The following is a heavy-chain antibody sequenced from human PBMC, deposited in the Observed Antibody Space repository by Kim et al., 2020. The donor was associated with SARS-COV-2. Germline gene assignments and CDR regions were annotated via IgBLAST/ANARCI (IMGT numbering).Heavy chain of an antibody. CDR3: ARVPNPSYYYDSSGYYY. D-gene: IGHD3-22*01. CDR2: ISSSSTI. CDR1: GFTFSSYS. J-gene: IGHJ6*01. Sequence: GGSLRLSCAASGFTFSSYSMNWVRQAPGKGLEWVSYISSSSTIYYADSVKGRFTISRDNAKNSLYLQMNSLRAEDTAVYYCARVPNPSYYYDSSGYYY. V-gene: IGHV3-48*04.